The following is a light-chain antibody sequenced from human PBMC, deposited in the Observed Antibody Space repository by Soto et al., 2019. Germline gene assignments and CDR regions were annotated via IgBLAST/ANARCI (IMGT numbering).Light chain of an antibody. V-gene: IGLV2-8*01. J-gene: IGLJ2*01. Sequence: QSVLTQPPSASGSPGQSVTISCTGTSSDVGGYNYVSWYQQHPGKAPKLMIYEVIKRPSGVPDRFSGSKSGNTASLTVSGLQAEDEADYYCSSYAGGSNVVFGGGTKVTVL. CDR3: SSYAGGSNVV. CDR1: SSDVGGYNY. CDR2: EVI.